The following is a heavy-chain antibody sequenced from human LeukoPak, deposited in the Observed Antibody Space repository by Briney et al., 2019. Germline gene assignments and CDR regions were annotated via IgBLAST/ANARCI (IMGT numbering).Heavy chain of an antibody. CDR2: IYSSGSA. CDR3: ARSQKGYYDFWTY. Sequence: SETLSLTCTVSGDSISSSYFYWAWIRHPPGKGLQWIGSIYSSGSAYYNPSLKSRVTISVDTSRNQFSLKLSSVTAADTAVYYCARSQKGYYDFWTYWGQGTLVTVSS. V-gene: IGHV4-39*07. CDR1: GDSISSSYFY. J-gene: IGHJ4*02. D-gene: IGHD3-3*01.